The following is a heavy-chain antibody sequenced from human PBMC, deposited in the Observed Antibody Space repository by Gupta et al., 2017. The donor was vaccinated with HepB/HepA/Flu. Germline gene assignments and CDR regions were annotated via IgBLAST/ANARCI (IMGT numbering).Heavy chain of an antibody. CDR3: AKSGEPFMITFGGVIDPFDY. CDR1: GFTFSSYA. V-gene: IGHV3-23*01. J-gene: IGHJ4*02. Sequence: EVQLLESGGGLVQPGGSLRLSCAASGFTFSSYAMSWVRQAPGKGLEWVSAISGSGGSTYYADSVKGRFTISRDNSKNTLYLQMNSRRAEDTAVYYCAKSGEPFMITFGGVIDPFDYWGQGTLVTVSS. CDR2: ISGSGGST. D-gene: IGHD3-16*02.